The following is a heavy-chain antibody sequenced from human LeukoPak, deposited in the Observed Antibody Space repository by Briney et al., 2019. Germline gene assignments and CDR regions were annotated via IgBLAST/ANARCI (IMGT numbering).Heavy chain of an antibody. CDR3: ARGGYSYGDDY. Sequence: SETLSLTYTVSGGSISSGSYYWSWIRQPAGKGLEWIGRIYTSGSTNYNPSLKSRVTISVDTSKNQFSLKLSSVTAADTAVYYCARGGYSYGDDYWGQGTLITVSS. V-gene: IGHV4-61*02. D-gene: IGHD5-18*01. CDR2: IYTSGST. CDR1: GGSISSGSYY. J-gene: IGHJ4*02.